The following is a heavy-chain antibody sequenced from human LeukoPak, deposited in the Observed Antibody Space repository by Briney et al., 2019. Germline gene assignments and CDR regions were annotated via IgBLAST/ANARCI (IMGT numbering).Heavy chain of an antibody. Sequence: PSETLSLTCTVSGGSISSDYWTWIRQSPGKGLEWIGYMDYTGTTKYNPALKSRISISVDTSKSQFSLKLSSVTAADTAVYYCARVRYSDSSVLTRKRSYYFDYWGQGTLVTVSS. J-gene: IGHJ4*02. CDR3: ARVRYSDSSVLTRKRSYYFDY. CDR1: GGSISSDY. CDR2: MDYTGTT. D-gene: IGHD3-22*01. V-gene: IGHV4-59*12.